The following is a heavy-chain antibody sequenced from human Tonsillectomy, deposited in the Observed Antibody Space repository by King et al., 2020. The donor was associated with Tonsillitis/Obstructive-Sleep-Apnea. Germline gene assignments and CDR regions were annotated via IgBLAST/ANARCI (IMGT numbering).Heavy chain of an antibody. CDR2: IYYSGST. D-gene: IGHD3-3*01. CDR1: GGSISSGGYY. CDR3: ARVPRITIFGVAHAFDI. V-gene: IGHV4-31*01. J-gene: IGHJ3*02. Sequence: QLQESGPGLVKPSQTLSLTCTVSGGSISSGGYYWSWIRQHPGKGLEWIGYIYYSGSTYYNPSLNSLVTISGETSKNQFSLKLSSVTAADTAVYYCARVPRITIFGVAHAFDIWGQGTMVTVSS.